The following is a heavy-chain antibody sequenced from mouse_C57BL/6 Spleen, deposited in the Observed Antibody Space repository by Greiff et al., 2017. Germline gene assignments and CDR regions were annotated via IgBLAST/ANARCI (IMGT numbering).Heavy chain of an antibody. CDR3: ARKGVYDSAWFAY. D-gene: IGHD2-4*01. Sequence: QVQLQQSGAELVRPGTSVKMSCKASGYTFTNYWLGWAKQRPGHGLEWIGDIYSGGGFNNYNEKFKGKATLTAEKSSSTAYMQFSSLTSEDSAIYYCARKGVYDSAWFAYWGQGTLVTVSA. CDR2: IYSGGGFN. J-gene: IGHJ3*01. CDR1: GYTFTNYW. V-gene: IGHV1-63*01.